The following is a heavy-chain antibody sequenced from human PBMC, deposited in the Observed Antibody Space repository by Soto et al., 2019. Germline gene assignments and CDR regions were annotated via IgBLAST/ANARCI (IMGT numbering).Heavy chain of an antibody. CDR2: INPTSGGT. J-gene: IGHJ4*01. CDR1: GYTFAAYY. V-gene: IGHV1-2*02. Sequence: QVQLVQSGAEVKKPGASVKVSCKTSGYTFAAYYIHWIRQAPGQGLEWMGWINPTSGGTVYAQNCQDRVTMSRDQSISTAYMELRRLNSDDTAVDYCARDPDYGDYWGYFFDAWGHGTPVTVSS. D-gene: IGHD4-17*01. CDR3: ARDPDYGDYWGYFFDA.